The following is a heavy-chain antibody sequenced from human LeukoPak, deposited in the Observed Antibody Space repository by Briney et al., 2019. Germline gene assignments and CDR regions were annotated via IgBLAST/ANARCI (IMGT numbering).Heavy chain of an antibody. J-gene: IGHJ4*02. CDR2: IIPIFGTA. D-gene: IGHD3-16*02. CDR1: GGTFTSYA. CDR3: ARTYYDYVGGSYRPENFDI. Sequence: SVKVSCKASGGTFTSYALSWVRQAPGQGLEWMGGIIPIFGTANYAPKFQGRVTITADKSTSTAYMELSSLRSEDTAVYYCARTYYDYVGGSYRPENFDIWGQGTLVTVSS. V-gene: IGHV1-69*06.